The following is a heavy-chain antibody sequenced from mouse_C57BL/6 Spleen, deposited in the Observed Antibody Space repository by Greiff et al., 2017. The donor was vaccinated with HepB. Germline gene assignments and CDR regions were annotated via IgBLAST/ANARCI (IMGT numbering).Heavy chain of an antibody. V-gene: IGHV1-69*01. CDR1: GYTFTSYW. J-gene: IGHJ3*01. CDR3: ATTVVARGFAY. CDR2: IDPSDSYT. Sequence: QLQQPGAELVMPGASVKLSCKASGYTFTSYWMHWVKQRPGQGLEWIGEIDPSDSYTNYNQKFKGKSTLTVDKSSSTAYMQLSSLTSEDSAVYYCATTVVARGFAYWGQGTLVTVSA. D-gene: IGHD1-1*01.